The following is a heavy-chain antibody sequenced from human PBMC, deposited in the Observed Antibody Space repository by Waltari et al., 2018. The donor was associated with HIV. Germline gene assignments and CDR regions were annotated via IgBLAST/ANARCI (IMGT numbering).Heavy chain of an antibody. D-gene: IGHD4-17*01. V-gene: IGHV3-21*01. Sequence: EVQLVESGGGMVTPGGSLRLSCAGSGFTFSSFSMNWVRQAPGKGLEWVASISSGSSFIDYADSVKGRFTISRDNAKNSLYLQMKSLRVEDTALYYCARALTNFGGFWGQGTLVTVSS. CDR3: ARALTNFGGF. CDR1: GFTFSSFS. CDR2: ISSGSSFI. J-gene: IGHJ4*02.